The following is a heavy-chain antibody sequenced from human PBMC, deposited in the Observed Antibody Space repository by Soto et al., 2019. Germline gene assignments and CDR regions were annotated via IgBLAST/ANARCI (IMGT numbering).Heavy chain of an antibody. CDR3: AREPQGYDFSDYYYYMDV. CDR2: IYHSGST. V-gene: IGHV4-4*02. D-gene: IGHD3-3*01. Sequence: SETLSLTCAVSSGSISSSNWWSWVRQPPGKGLEWIGEIYHSGSTNYNPSLKSRVTISVDKSKNQFSLKLSSVTAADTAVYYCAREPQGYDFSDYYYYMDVWGKGTTVTVSS. J-gene: IGHJ6*03. CDR1: SGSISSSNW.